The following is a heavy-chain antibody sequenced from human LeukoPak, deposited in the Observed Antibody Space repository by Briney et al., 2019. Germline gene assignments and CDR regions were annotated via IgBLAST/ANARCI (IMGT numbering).Heavy chain of an antibody. D-gene: IGHD6-6*01. CDR1: GGSISTYY. Sequence: RAPETLSLTCTVSGGSISTYYWNWIRQPPGKGLEWIGYIYHSGSTNYNPSLQSRVTISVDTSKNQFSLNLNSVTAADTAVYYCARGGAARLHFQNWGQGTLVTVSS. CDR2: IYHSGST. CDR3: ARGGAARLHFQN. J-gene: IGHJ1*01. V-gene: IGHV4-59*01.